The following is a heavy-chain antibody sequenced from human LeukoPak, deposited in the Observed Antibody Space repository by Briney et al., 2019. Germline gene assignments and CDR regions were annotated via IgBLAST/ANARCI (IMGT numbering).Heavy chain of an antibody. CDR1: GYTFTSYA. V-gene: IGHV1-3*01. CDR3: ARGVCSGGSCYPPFGP. J-gene: IGHJ5*02. Sequence: ASVKVSCKASGYTFTSYAIHWVRQAPGQRLEWMGWINAGNGDTKYSQKFQGRVTIIRDTSASTAYMDLSSLSSEDTAVYYCARGVCSGGSCYPPFGPWGQGTLVTVSS. CDR2: INAGNGDT. D-gene: IGHD2-15*01.